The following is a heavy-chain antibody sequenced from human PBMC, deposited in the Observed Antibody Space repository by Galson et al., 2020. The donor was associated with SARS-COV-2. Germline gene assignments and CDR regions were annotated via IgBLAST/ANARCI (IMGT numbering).Heavy chain of an antibody. CDR1: GFTFGTYW. CDR3: ARDLSGRFDH. J-gene: IGHJ4*02. CDR2: INEDGTIT. Sequence: GESLKISCEDSGFTFGTYWMHWVRQMPGKGPVWVSRINEDGTITNYADSVRGRFTISRDNAKSTLYLQMNSLRAEDTAVYYCARDLSGRFDHWGQGSQVTVSS. V-gene: IGHV3-74*01.